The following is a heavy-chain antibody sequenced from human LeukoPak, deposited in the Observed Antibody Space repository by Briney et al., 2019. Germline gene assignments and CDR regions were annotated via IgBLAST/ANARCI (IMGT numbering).Heavy chain of an antibody. J-gene: IGHJ6*02. V-gene: IGHV1-2*04. CDR2: INPNSGGT. CDR1: GYTITGYY. D-gene: IGHD3-3*01. CDR3: AREYYDFWSGLHNRYGMDV. Sequence: ASVKVSCKASGYTITGYYMHWVRQAPGQGLEWMGWINPNSGGTNYAQKFQGWVTMTRDTSISTAYMELSRLRSDDTAVYYCAREYYDFWSGLHNRYGMDVWGQGTTVTVSS.